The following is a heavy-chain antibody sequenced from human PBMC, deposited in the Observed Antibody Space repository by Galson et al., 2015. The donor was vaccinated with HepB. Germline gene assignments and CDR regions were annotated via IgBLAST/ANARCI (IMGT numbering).Heavy chain of an antibody. V-gene: IGHV3-23*01. J-gene: IGHJ4*02. Sequence: SLRLSCAASGFTFSSYAMSWVRQAPGKGLEWVSAISGSGGSTYYADSVKGRFTVSRDNSKNTLYLQMNSLRAEDTAVYYCAKGARGLGWYGGYWGQGTLVTVSS. D-gene: IGHD6-19*01. CDR3: AKGARGLGWYGGY. CDR1: GFTFSSYA. CDR2: ISGSGGST.